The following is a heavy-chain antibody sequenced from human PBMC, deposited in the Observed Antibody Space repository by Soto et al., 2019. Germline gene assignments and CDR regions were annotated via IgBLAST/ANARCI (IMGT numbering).Heavy chain of an antibody. CDR1: GFTFSSYA. V-gene: IGHV3-23*01. CDR2: ISGSGGST. Sequence: HPGGSLRLSCAASGFTFSSYAMSWVRQAPGKGLEWVSAISGSGGSTYYADSVKGRFTISRDNSKNTLYLQMNSLRAEDTAVYYCAKEARVCSSTSCYDRELDYWGQATLVTVSS. J-gene: IGHJ4*02. D-gene: IGHD2-2*01. CDR3: AKEARVCSSTSCYDRELDY.